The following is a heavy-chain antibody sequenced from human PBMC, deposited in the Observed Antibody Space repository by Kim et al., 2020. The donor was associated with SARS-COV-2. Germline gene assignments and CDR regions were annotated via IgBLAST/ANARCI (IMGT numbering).Heavy chain of an antibody. CDR1: GGSISSSNW. V-gene: IGHV4-4*02. D-gene: IGHD6-13*01. Sequence: SETLSLTCAVSGGSISSSNWWSWVRQPPGKGLEWIGEIYHSGSTNYNPSLKSRVTISVDKSKNQFSLKLSSVTAADTAVYYCARGIGAAAGPIFDYWGQGTLVTVSS. CDR2: IYHSGST. J-gene: IGHJ4*02. CDR3: ARGIGAAAGPIFDY.